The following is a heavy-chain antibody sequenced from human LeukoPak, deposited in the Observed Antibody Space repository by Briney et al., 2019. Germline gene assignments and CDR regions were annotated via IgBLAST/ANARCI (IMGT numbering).Heavy chain of an antibody. CDR2: ISYDGSNK. J-gene: IGHJ4*02. CDR1: GFAFGSYA. CDR3: ARDRDVVVPAAILDY. V-gene: IGHV3-30-3*01. Sequence: GGSLRLSCAASGFAFGSYAMHWVRQAPGKGLDWVAVISYDGSNKYYADSVKGRFTISRDNSKNTLYLQMNSLRAEDTAVYYCARDRDVVVPAAILDYWGQGTLVTVSS. D-gene: IGHD2-2*02.